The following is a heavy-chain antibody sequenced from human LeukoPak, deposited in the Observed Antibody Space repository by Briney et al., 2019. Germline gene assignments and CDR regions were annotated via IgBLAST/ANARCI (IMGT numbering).Heavy chain of an antibody. J-gene: IGHJ4*02. CDR3: ARDRGYSYGYGAVY. CDR2: IYHSGST. CDR1: GGSISSGGYY. V-gene: IGHV4-30-2*01. D-gene: IGHD5-18*01. Sequence: PSETLSLTCTVSGGSISSGGYYWSWIRQPPGKGLEWIGYIYHSGSTYYNPSLKSRVTISVDRSKNQFSLKLSSVTAADTAVYYCARDRGYSYGYGAVYWGQGTLVTVSS.